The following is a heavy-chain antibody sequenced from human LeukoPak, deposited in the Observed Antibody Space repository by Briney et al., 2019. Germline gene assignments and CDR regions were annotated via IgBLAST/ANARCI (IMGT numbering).Heavy chain of an antibody. D-gene: IGHD3-16*02. CDR2: IDPNSGGT. CDR1: GYTFTGYN. Sequence: ASVKVSCKASGYTFTGYNMHWVRQAPGQGLEWMGWIDPNSGGTKFAQYFQGRVTMTRDTSISTAYMELSRLTSDDTAVYFCARDPSTRYYSDYWGQGTLVTVSS. J-gene: IGHJ4*02. CDR3: ARDPSTRYYSDY. V-gene: IGHV1-2*02.